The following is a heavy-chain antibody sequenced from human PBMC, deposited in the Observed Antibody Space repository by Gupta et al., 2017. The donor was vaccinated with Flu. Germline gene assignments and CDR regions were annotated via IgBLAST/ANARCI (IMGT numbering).Heavy chain of an antibody. D-gene: IGHD6-25*01. Sequence: EVQLLESGGGLVKPGGSLRLSCAVSGFTFSSFNMTWFSHAPGKGLEWVSSISSSSSYIYYADSVKGRFTVSRDNSKDSLYLHMNSVRVEDAAVYYCVRDWSTTWQRGNYFDYWGQGTLVSVSS. CDR3: VRDWSTTWQRGNYFDY. CDR1: GFTFSSFN. J-gene: IGHJ4*02. CDR2: ISSSSSYI. V-gene: IGHV3-21*02.